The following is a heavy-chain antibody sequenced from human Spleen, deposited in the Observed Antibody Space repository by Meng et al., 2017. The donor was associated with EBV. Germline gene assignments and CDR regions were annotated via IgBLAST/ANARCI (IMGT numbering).Heavy chain of an antibody. Sequence: QPQLEGWGPGLGNPSEPLSLTCTVSGGSISSSYYWGWIRQPPGKGLEWIGSVFYSGSTFYKSSLRSRLTISVDTSKNQFSLKLSSVTAADTAVYYCARDSYSYGDSWFDPWGQGTLVTVSS. D-gene: IGHD2-21*02. CDR2: VFYSGST. J-gene: IGHJ5*02. CDR1: GGSISSSYY. CDR3: ARDSYSYGDSWFDP. V-gene: IGHV4-39*07.